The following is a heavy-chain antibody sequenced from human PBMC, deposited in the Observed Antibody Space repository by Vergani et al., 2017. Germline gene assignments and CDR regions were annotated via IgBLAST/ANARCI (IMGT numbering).Heavy chain of an antibody. D-gene: IGHD6-13*01. Sequence: QVQLVQSGAEVKKPGASVKVSCKASGYTFTSYDINWVRQATGQGLEWMGWMNPNSGNTGYAQKFQVRVTMTRNTSISTAYMERSSLRSEDTALYYCTRGEAAAGDFDYWGQGTLVTVSS. CDR1: GYTFTSYD. CDR2: MNPNSGNT. V-gene: IGHV1-8*01. J-gene: IGHJ4*02. CDR3: TRGEAAAGDFDY.